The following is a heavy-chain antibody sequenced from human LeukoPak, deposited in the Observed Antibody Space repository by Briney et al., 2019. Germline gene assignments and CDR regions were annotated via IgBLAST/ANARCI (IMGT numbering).Heavy chain of an antibody. CDR2: IRSKANSYAT. D-gene: IGHD6-19*01. V-gene: IGHV3-73*01. CDR1: GFTFSGSA. CDR3: TRLGSSGWLDY. J-gene: IGHJ4*02. Sequence: GGSLRLSCAASGFTFSGSAMHWVRQASGKGLEWVGRIRSKANSYATAYAASVKGRFTISRDDPKNTAYLQMNSLKTEDTAVYYCTRLGSSGWLDYWGQGTLVTVSS.